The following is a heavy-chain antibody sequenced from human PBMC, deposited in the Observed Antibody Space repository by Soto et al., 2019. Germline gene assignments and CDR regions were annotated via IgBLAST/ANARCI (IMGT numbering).Heavy chain of an antibody. CDR1: GGSFSGYY. D-gene: IGHD3-10*01. J-gene: IGHJ5*02. CDR2: INHSGST. V-gene: IGHV4-34*01. CDR3: ARGTPLWFGELFFRDWFDP. Sequence: PSETLSLTCAVYGGSFSGYYWSWIRQPPGKGLEWIGEINHSGSTNYNPSLKSRVTISVDTSKNQFSLKLSSVTAADTAVYYCARGTPLWFGELFFRDWFDPWGQGTLVTVSS.